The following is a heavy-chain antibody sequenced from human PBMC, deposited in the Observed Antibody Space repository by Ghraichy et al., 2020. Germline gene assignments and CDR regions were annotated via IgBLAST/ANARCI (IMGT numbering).Heavy chain of an antibody. CDR2: IYHSGST. V-gene: IGHV4-39*01. J-gene: IGHJ4*02. CDR1: GGSISSSSYY. Sequence: SQTLSLTCTVSGGSISSSSYYWGWIRQPPGKGLEWIGSIYHSGSTYYNPSLKSRVTISVDTSKNQFSLKLSSVTAADTAVYYCARPIAAAGEGMGYWGQGTLVTVSS. D-gene: IGHD6-13*01. CDR3: ARPIAAAGEGMGY.